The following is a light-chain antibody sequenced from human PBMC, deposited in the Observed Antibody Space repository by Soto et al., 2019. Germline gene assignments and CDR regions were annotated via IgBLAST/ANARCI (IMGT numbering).Light chain of an antibody. Sequence: DIPMTQSPSTLSASVGDRVTITCRASESVTTWLAWYQQKPGKAPKLLIYDASSLETGVPSRFSGSGSETDFTLTISSLQPDDFATYYCQQYSHIQVTFGQGTKLEIK. V-gene: IGKV1-5*01. CDR3: QQYSHIQVT. CDR2: DAS. J-gene: IGKJ2*01. CDR1: ESVTTW.